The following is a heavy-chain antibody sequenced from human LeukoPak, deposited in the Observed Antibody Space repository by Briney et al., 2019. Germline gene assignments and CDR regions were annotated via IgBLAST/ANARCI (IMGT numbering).Heavy chain of an antibody. V-gene: IGHV4-38-2*02. Sequence: SETLSLTCGVSGYSISSGYYWGWIRQPPGKGLEWIGSIFHTGNTYYNPSLKSRVTMSVDTSKNQFSLKLSSATAADTAVYYCARDGGVAVSGPPGYWGQGTLVTVSS. CDR1: GYSISSGYY. D-gene: IGHD6-19*01. CDR3: ARDGGVAVSGPPGY. J-gene: IGHJ4*02. CDR2: IFHTGNT.